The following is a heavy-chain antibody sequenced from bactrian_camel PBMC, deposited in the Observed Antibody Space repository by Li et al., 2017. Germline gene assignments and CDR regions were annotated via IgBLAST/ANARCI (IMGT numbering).Heavy chain of an antibody. V-gene: IGHV3S54*01. CDR1: GSDFNPNY. CDR2: IYTAGDNA. D-gene: IGHD2*01. J-gene: IGHJ6*01. CDR3: VADETCVRWYLPAGSADFGA. Sequence: HVQLVESGGDSVQAGGSLRLSCAASGSDFNPNYMVVGWFRQGPGKDREAVAAIYTAGDNAFSADSVKGRSTISRDNRENTVYLEMNNLKPEDTAMYYCVADETCVRWYLPAGSADFGAWGQGTQVTFS.